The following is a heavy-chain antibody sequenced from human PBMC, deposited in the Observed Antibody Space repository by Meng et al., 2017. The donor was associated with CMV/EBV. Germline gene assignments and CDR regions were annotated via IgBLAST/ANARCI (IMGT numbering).Heavy chain of an antibody. D-gene: IGHD2-2*01. CDR1: GYTFTSYG. V-gene: IGHV1-18*01. CDR2: ISAYNGNT. CDR3: ARDPFIVVVPEVYGMDV. Sequence: ASVKVSCKASGYTFTSYGISWVRQAPGQGLEWMGWISAYNGNTNYAQKLQGRVTMTTDTSTSTAYMELRSLRSDYTAVYYCARDPFIVVVPEVYGMDVWGQGTTVTVSS. J-gene: IGHJ6*02.